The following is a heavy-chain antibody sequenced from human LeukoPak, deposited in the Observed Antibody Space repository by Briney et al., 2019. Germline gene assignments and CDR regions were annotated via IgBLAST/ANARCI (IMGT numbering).Heavy chain of an antibody. CDR1: GFTFDGYG. CDR2: IDWNGAHT. Sequence: GGSLRLSCAASGFTFDGYGMSCVPHAPGKGLAWVSAIDWNGAHTGYADSVKVRFPVSRDNAKNSLYLHLSSLRAEDTALYYGARVRGGLSYGMDVWGQGTTVTVSS. V-gene: IGHV3-20*04. CDR3: ARVRGGLSYGMDV. D-gene: IGHD3-10*01. J-gene: IGHJ6*02.